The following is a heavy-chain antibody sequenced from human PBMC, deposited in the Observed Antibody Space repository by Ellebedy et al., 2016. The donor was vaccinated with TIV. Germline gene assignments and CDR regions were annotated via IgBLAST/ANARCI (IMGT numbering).Heavy chain of an antibody. J-gene: IGHJ6*02. Sequence: GESLKISCAASGFTFSSYGMSWVRQAPGKGLEWVSSITSSGGSTYYADSVKGRFTISRDNSKNTLYLQMNSLRAEDTAVYYCARDPRASAYYDISYGMDVWGQGTTVTVSS. CDR2: ITSSGGST. CDR3: ARDPRASAYYDISYGMDV. V-gene: IGHV3-23*01. D-gene: IGHD3-9*01. CDR1: GFTFSSYG.